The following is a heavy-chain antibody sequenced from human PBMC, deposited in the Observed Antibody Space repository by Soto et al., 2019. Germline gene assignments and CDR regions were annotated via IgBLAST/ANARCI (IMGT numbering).Heavy chain of an antibody. CDR3: ARHGYSYGGGYFDY. J-gene: IGHJ4*02. CDR2: IYSGGSA. CDR1: GFTVSSNY. V-gene: IGHV3-66*04. D-gene: IGHD5-18*01. Sequence: RLSCAASGFTVSSNYMSWVRQAPGKGLEWVSVIYSGGSAYYADSVKGRFTISRDNSKNTLYHQMNSLRAEDTAVYYCARHGYSYGGGYFDYWGQGTLVTVSS.